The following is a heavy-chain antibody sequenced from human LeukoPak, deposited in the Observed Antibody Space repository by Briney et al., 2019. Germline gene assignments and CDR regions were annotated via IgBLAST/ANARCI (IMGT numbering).Heavy chain of an antibody. CDR1: GFTFSDIW. V-gene: IGHV3-15*01. CDR2: INSNVDGGAR. Sequence: GGSLRLSCAASGFTFSDIWMSWVRQAPGKGLEWVGRINSNVDGGARDYAAPVKGTFTISRDDSKNTLYLQMSRLKTEDTGVYYCTTDGVDFWCGYYIGNYWGQGTLVAVSS. D-gene: IGHD3-3*01. CDR3: TTDGVDFWCGYYIGNY. J-gene: IGHJ4*02.